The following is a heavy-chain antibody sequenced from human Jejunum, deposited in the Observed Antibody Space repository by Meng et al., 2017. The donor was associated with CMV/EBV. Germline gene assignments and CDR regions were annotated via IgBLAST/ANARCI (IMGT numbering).Heavy chain of an antibody. V-gene: IGHV4-30-4*08. CDR2: IKYGGTT. J-gene: IGHJ5*02. D-gene: IGHD2-2*01. Sequence: ISSGDYCWSWIRQPPGKGLEWIGFIKYGGTTYYNPSLKSRVITSLDTSKNQFSLRLSSVTAADTAVYYCARTEDCSSSRCYTGFDPWGQGSLVTVSS. CDR3: ARTEDCSSSRCYTGFDP. CDR1: ISSGDYC.